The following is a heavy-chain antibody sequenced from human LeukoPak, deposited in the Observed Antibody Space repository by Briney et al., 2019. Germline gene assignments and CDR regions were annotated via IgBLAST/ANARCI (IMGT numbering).Heavy chain of an antibody. D-gene: IGHD1-7*01. J-gene: IGHJ5*02. V-gene: IGHV1-2*02. Sequence: GASVKVSCKASGYTFTGYYMHWVRQAPGQGLEWMGWINPNSGGTNYAQKFQGRVTMTRDTSISTAYMELSSLRSEDTAVYYCARVGGTTGAYRFDPWGQGTLVTVSS. CDR2: INPNSGGT. CDR3: ARVGGTTGAYRFDP. CDR1: GYTFTGYY.